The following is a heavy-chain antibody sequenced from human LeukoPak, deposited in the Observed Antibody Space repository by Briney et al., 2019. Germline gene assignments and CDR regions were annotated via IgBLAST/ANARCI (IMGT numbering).Heavy chain of an antibody. J-gene: IGHJ4*02. D-gene: IGHD6-19*01. CDR3: AKERAAVAGTWGFFDY. Sequence: PGGSLRLSCAASGFTFSSYGMHWVRQAPGKGLEWVAFIRYDGSNKYYADSVKGRFTISRDNSKNTLYLQMNSLRAEDTAVYYCAKERAAVAGTWGFFDYWGQGTLVTVSS. CDR2: IRYDGSNK. CDR1: GFTFSSYG. V-gene: IGHV3-30*02.